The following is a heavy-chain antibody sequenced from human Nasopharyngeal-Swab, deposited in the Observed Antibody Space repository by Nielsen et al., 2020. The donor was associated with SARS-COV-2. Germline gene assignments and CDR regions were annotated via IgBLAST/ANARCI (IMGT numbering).Heavy chain of an antibody. CDR2: INHSGST. J-gene: IGHJ4*01. D-gene: IGHD3-22*01. CDR3: ARARGDSSGFSY. V-gene: IGHV4-34*01. Sequence: RQAPGKRLEWIGQINHSGSTNYNPSLKSRVTISVDTSKNHFSLELISVTAADTAVYYCARARGDSSGFSYWGQGTLVTVSS.